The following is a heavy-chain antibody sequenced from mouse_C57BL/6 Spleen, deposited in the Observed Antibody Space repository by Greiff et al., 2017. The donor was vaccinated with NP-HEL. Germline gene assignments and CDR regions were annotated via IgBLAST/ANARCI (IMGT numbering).Heavy chain of an antibody. D-gene: IGHD4-1*01. Sequence: QVQLQQPGAELVRPGSSVKLSCKASGYTFTSYWMDWVKQRPGQGLEWIGNIYPSDSETHYNQKFKDKATLTVDKSSSTAYMQLSSLTSEDSAVYYCARSVGRNFDYWGQGTTLTVSS. CDR1: GYTFTSYW. CDR2: IYPSDSET. V-gene: IGHV1-61*01. J-gene: IGHJ2*01. CDR3: ARSVGRNFDY.